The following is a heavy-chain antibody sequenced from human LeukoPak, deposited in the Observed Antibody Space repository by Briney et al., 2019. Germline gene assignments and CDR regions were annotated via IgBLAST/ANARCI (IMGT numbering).Heavy chain of an antibody. CDR2: FFLKGST. Sequence: SETLSLTCTVSGYSITSAYYWGWIRQPPGKGLEWIGSFFLKGSTYYNPSLKSRVTISVDTSKNQFSQTLSSVTAADTAVYYCARVARCTSCFDVDYWGQGTLVTVSS. CDR1: GYSITSAYY. V-gene: IGHV4-38-2*02. CDR3: ARVARCTSCFDVDY. D-gene: IGHD2-2*01. J-gene: IGHJ4*02.